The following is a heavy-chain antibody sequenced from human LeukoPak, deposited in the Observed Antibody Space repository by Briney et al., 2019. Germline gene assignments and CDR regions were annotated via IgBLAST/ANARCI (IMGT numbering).Heavy chain of an antibody. J-gene: IGHJ4*02. Sequence: SETLSLTCAVYGGSFSGYYWSWIRQPPGKGLEWIGNIYYSGTTNYNPSLTSRVTISVDTSKNHFSLKLSSVTAADTAIYYCARGGSYLGYWGQGTLVTVSS. CDR3: ARGGSYLGY. CDR1: GGSFSGYY. V-gene: IGHV4-59*01. CDR2: IYYSGTT. D-gene: IGHD1-26*01.